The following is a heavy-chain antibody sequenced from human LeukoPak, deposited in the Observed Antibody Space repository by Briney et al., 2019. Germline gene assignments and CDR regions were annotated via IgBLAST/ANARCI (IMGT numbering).Heavy chain of an antibody. V-gene: IGHV1-2*02. CDR2: INPNSGGT. J-gene: IGHJ4*02. CDR3: ARDLWSYQLQQAGPIGY. D-gene: IGHD2-2*01. Sequence: GASVKVSCKASGYTFTGYYMHWVRQAPGQGLEWMGWINPNSGGTNYAQKFQGRVTMTRDTSISTAYMELSRLRSDGTAVYYCARDLWSYQLQQAGPIGYWGQGTLVTVSS. CDR1: GYTFTGYY.